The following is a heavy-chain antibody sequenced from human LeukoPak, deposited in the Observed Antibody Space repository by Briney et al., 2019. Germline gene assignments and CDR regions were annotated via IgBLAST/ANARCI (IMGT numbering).Heavy chain of an antibody. V-gene: IGHV3-48*01. CDR1: GIIVSSYS. Sequence: GGSLRLSCAVSGIIVSSYSMNWVRQAPGKGLEWVSYISSSGSTIYYADSVKGRFTISRDNAKNSLYLQMNSLRAEDTAVYYCARSQYLYYHSRDCLGVDVWGQGTTVTVSS. CDR3: ARSQYLYYHSRDCLGVDV. CDR2: ISSSGSTI. D-gene: IGHD3-22*01. J-gene: IGHJ6*02.